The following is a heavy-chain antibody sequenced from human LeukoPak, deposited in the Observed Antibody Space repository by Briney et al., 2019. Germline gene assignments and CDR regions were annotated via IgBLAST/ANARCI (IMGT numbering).Heavy chain of an antibody. CDR3: ARDRDWDQFDY. D-gene: IGHD3/OR15-3a*01. J-gene: IGHJ4*02. Sequence: QTLSLTCAISGDTLSSTSAASSWIRRHPSSGIEWLGSTYYKSKWYVDYAVSVKSRIPISPDTSKNQFSLHLNAVTPEDTAVYYCARDRDWDQFDYWGQGTLVTVSS. V-gene: IGHV6-1*01. CDR1: GDTLSSTSAA. CDR2: TYYKSKWYV.